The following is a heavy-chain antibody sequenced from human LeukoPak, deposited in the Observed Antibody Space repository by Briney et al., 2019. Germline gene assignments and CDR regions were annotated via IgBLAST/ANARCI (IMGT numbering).Heavy chain of an antibody. CDR3: VRRVVVVTADDKSDAFDV. CDR2: IFYTGSS. CDR1: GCSIRTYY. J-gene: IGHJ3*01. Sequence: SETLSLTCTVSGCSIRTYYWSWIRQPPGERLEWIGYIFYTGSSNYNPSLKSRVTISLDTSNNQFSLKLSSVTAADTAVYYCVRRVVVVTADDKSDAFDVWGQGTVVTVSS. V-gene: IGHV4-59*01. D-gene: IGHD2-21*02.